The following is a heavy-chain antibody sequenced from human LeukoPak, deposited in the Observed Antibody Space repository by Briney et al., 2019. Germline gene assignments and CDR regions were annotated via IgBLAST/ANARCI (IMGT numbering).Heavy chain of an antibody. CDR3: ARGIYIWGSSRSPGHDY. J-gene: IGHJ4*02. V-gene: IGHV3-23*01. CDR1: GFTFSSYA. CDR2: ITGGGDTT. Sequence: GGSLRLSCAASGFTFSSYAMTWVRQAPGKGREGVSAITGGGDTTYYADSVKGRFTISRDNSKNTLYLQMNSLRAEDTAVYYCARGIYIWGSSRSPGHDYWGQGTLVTVSS. D-gene: IGHD3-16*02.